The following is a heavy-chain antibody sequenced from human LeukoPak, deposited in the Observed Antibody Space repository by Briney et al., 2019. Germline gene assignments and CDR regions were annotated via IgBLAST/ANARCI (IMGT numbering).Heavy chain of an antibody. CDR2: ISGSGGST. D-gene: IGHD1-26*01. Sequence: GGSLRLSCAAPGFTFSSYAMSWVRQAPGKGLEWVSAISGSGGSTYYADSVKGRFTISRDNSKNTLYLQMNSLRAEDTAVYYCAKDRRSGSYTRTYFDYWGQGTLVTVSS. V-gene: IGHV3-23*01. CDR1: GFTFSSYA. J-gene: IGHJ4*02. CDR3: AKDRRSGSYTRTYFDY.